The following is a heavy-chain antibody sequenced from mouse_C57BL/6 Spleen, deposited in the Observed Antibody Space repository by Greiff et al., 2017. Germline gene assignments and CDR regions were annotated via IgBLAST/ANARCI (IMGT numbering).Heavy chain of an antibody. J-gene: IGHJ3*01. CDR3: ARGDYDYSWFAY. CDR1: GYTFTSYW. D-gene: IGHD2-4*01. V-gene: IGHV1-64*01. Sequence: QVQLQQPGAELVKPGASVKLSCKASGYTFTSYWMHWVKQRPGQGLEWIGMIHPNSGSTNYNEKFKSKATLTVDKSSSTAYMQLSSLTSEDSAVYYGARGDYDYSWFAYWGQGTLVTVSA. CDR2: IHPNSGST.